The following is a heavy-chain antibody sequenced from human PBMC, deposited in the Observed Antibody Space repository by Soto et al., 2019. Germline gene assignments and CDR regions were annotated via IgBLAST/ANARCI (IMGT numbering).Heavy chain of an antibody. D-gene: IGHD6-19*01. V-gene: IGHV3-48*02. Sequence: EVQLVESGGNLVQPGGSLRLSCAASGFRFSIYSMNWVRQAPGKGLEWSAYITSDTKTIKYADSAKGRFTISRDNNNNLVYLYMNSLRDEDTAVYYCARSVEGHFDYWGQGTVVTVSA. CDR1: GFRFSIYS. CDR3: ARSVEGHFDY. CDR2: ITSDTKTI. J-gene: IGHJ4*02.